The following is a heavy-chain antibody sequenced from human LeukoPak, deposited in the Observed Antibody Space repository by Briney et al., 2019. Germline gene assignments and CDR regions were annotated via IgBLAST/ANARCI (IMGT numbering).Heavy chain of an antibody. D-gene: IGHD3-10*01. CDR2: ISYDGSNK. Sequence: GRSLRLSCAASGFTFSSYAMHWVRQAPGKGLEWVAVISYDGSNKYYADSVKGRFTISRDNSKNTLYLQMNNLRAEDTAVYYCARRGSGTYDFDYWGQGTLVTVSS. CDR1: GFTFSSYA. CDR3: ARRGSGTYDFDY. V-gene: IGHV3-30*04. J-gene: IGHJ4*02.